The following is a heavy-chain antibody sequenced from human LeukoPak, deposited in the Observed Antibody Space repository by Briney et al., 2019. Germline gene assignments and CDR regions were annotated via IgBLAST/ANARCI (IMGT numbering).Heavy chain of an antibody. D-gene: IGHD2-8*01. CDR1: GGSFSGYY. J-gene: IGHJ4*02. Sequence: SETLSLTCAVYGGSFSGYYWSWIRQPPGKGLEWIGEINHSGSTNYNPPLKSRVTISVDTSKNQFSLKLSSVTAADTAVYYCARGRICTNGVCYKSFDYWGQGTLVTVSS. V-gene: IGHV4-34*01. CDR3: ARGRICTNGVCYKSFDY. CDR2: INHSGST.